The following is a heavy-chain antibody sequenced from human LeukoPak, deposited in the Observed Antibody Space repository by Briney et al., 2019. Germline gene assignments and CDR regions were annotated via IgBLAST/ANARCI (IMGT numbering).Heavy chain of an antibody. J-gene: IGHJ4*02. Sequence: PSQTLSLTCTVSGGSISSGDYYWSWIRQPPGKGLEGIGYIYYSGSTYYNPSLKSRVTISVDTSKNQFSLKLSSVTAADTAVYYCARVPGIVGASEYDYWGQGTLVTVSS. V-gene: IGHV4-30-4*01. CDR3: ARVPGIVGASEYDY. CDR2: IYYSGST. D-gene: IGHD1-26*01. CDR1: GGSISSGDYY.